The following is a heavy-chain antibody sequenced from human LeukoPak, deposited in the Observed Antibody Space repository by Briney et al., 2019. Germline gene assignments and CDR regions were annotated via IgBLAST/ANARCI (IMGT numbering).Heavy chain of an antibody. D-gene: IGHD6-19*01. CDR1: GYTFTSYD. Sequence: ASVKVSCKASGYTFTSYDINWVRQATGQGLEWMGWMNPNSGNTGYAQKFQGRVTMTRNTSISTAYMELSSPRSEDTAVYYCAREGPGIAVAGTYYYYYYGMDVWGQGTTVTVSS. V-gene: IGHV1-8*01. CDR3: AREGPGIAVAGTYYYYYYGMDV. CDR2: MNPNSGNT. J-gene: IGHJ6*02.